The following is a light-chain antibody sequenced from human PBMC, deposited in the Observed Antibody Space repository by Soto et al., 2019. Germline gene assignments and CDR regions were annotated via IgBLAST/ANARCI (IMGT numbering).Light chain of an antibody. CDR3: AAWDDSLNGVV. V-gene: IGLV1-44*01. CDR1: SSNIGSNS. Sequence: VVTHPPSASGTPGQRVTISSSGSSSNIGSNSVNLYQQLPGTAPKLLVYSSNQRPSGVPDRFSGSKSGTSASLAISGLQSEDEADYYCAAWDDSLNGVVFGGGTKLTVL. CDR2: SSN. J-gene: IGLJ2*01.